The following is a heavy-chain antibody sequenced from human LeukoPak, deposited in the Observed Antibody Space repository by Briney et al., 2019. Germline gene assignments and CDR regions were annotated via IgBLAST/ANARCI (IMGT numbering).Heavy chain of an antibody. CDR3: ARGGRYCSGGSCYQDY. CDR1: GYTFTGYY. V-gene: IGHV1-2*02. CDR2: INPNSGGT. Sequence: ASVKVSCKASGYTFTGYYMHWVRQAPGQGLEWMGWINPNSGGTNYAQKFQGRVTMTRDTSISTPYMELSRLRSDDTAVYYCARGGRYCSGGSCYQDYWGQGTLVTVSS. D-gene: IGHD2-15*01. J-gene: IGHJ4*02.